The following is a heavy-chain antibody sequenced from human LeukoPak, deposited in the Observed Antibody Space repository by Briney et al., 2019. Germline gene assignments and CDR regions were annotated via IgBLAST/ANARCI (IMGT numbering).Heavy chain of an antibody. Sequence: GGFLRLSCAASGFTFNSYGMHWVRQAPGKGLEWVAFIRYDGSNKYYADSVKGRFTISRDNSKNTLYLQMNSLRAEDTAVYYCAKDLRDYYDSSGTFDYWGQGTLVTVSS. CDR2: IRYDGSNK. D-gene: IGHD3-22*01. CDR3: AKDLRDYYDSSGTFDY. J-gene: IGHJ4*02. V-gene: IGHV3-30*02. CDR1: GFTFNSYG.